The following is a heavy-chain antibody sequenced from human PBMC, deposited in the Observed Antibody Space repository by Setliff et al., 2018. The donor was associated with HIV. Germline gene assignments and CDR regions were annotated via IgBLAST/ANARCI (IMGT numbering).Heavy chain of an antibody. J-gene: IGHJ4*02. Sequence: ASVKVSCKTSGYTFTDYSIHWVRQAPGQGLEWMGWINPNSGGTNFAQKFQGRITMTRDTSISTAYMELRRLRSDDTAVYYCAREKYDNSGRPPPTLKYWGPGTPVTVSS. D-gene: IGHD3-22*01. CDR1: GYTFTDYS. CDR2: INPNSGGT. V-gene: IGHV1-2*02. CDR3: AREKYDNSGRPPPTLKY.